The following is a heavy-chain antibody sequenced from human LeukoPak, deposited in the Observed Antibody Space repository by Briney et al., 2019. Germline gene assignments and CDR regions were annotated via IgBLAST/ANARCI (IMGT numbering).Heavy chain of an antibody. CDR1: GGSFSGYY. D-gene: IGHD5-18*01. CDR3: ARVGYGYLIDY. J-gene: IGHJ4*02. V-gene: IGHV4-34*01. CDR2: INHSGST. Sequence: SETLSLTCAVYGGSFSGYYWTWIRQPPGKGLEWIGEINHSGSTNYNPSLKSRVTISGDTSKNQFSLKLSSVTAADTAVYYCARVGYGYLIDYWGQGTLVTVSS.